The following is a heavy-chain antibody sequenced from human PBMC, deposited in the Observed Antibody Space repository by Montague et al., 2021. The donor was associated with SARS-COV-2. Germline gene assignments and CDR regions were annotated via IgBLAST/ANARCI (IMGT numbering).Heavy chain of an antibody. V-gene: IGHV4-59*12. CDR1: GGSISSCY. CDR3: AGDRGRLWQFDL. CDR2: VYNNGGT. Sequence: SETLSLTCTVSGGSISSCYWNWIWLSPGKGLGLDCYVYNNGGTRYSPSLRGRVIISAATAKSQISLRLNSLSAGDTALYYCAGDRGRLWQFDLWGRGTLVTVS. D-gene: IGHD3-16*01. J-gene: IGHJ2*01.